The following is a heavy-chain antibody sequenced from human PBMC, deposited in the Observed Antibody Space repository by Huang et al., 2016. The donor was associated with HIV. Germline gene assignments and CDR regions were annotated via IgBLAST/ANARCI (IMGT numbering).Heavy chain of an antibody. CDR2: SLPMLWRA. CDR3: ASGASYEIWTPYYSGWHYSMDV. J-gene: IGHJ6*03. V-gene: IGHV1-69*13. CDR1: GGSFKFSV. D-gene: IGHD3-9*01. Sequence: QVHLVQSGAEVKKPGSSVRVSCTAFGGSFKFSVVSWGRQAPGQGLEWLGGSLPMLWRANYAQKMSDRVTSTVREATTTVYMDRTSLRPEDTAVYYCASGASYEIWTPYYSGWHYSMDVWGEGTTVTVSS.